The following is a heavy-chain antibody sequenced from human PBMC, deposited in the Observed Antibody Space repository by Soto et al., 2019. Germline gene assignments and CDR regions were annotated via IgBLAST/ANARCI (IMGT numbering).Heavy chain of an antibody. D-gene: IGHD6-19*01. CDR3: ARGSGAVAGTIWAYYYYGMDV. CDR2: IYYSGST. V-gene: IGHV4-39*01. CDR1: GGSISSSSYY. J-gene: IGHJ6*02. Sequence: SETLSLTCTVSGGSISSSSYYWGWIRQPPGKGLEWIGSIYYSGSTYYDPSLKSRVTISVDTSKNQFSLKLSSVTAADTAVYYCARGSGAVAGTIWAYYYYGMDVWGQGTTVTVSS.